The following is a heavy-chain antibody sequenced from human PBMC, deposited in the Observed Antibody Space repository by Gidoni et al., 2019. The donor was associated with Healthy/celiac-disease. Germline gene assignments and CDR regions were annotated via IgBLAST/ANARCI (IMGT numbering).Heavy chain of an antibody. CDR3: ARGPILTGYYKEPNWFDP. D-gene: IGHD3-9*01. CDR2: IYYSGST. CDR1: GGSISSYY. J-gene: IGHJ5*02. V-gene: IGHV4-59*01. Sequence: QVQLQESGPGLVKPSETLSLTCTVSGGSISSYYWSWIRQPPGKGLEWIGYIYYSGSTTYNPSLKSRVTISVDTSKNQFSLKLSSVTAADTAVYYCARGPILTGYYKEPNWFDPWGQGTLVTVSS.